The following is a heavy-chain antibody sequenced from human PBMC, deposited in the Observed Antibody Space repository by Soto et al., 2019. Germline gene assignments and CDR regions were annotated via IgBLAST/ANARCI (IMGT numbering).Heavy chain of an antibody. D-gene: IGHD1-1*01. Sequence: SETLSLTCTVSGGSISSFYWSWIRQPPGRGLEWIGYIFFSGSTNYNPSLKSRATISVDTSKDQFSLKLTSVTAADMAVYYCARLQSYYYMDVWGKGTTVTVSS. V-gene: IGHV4-59*08. CDR2: IFFSGST. CDR3: ARLQSYYYMDV. CDR1: GGSISSFY. J-gene: IGHJ6*03.